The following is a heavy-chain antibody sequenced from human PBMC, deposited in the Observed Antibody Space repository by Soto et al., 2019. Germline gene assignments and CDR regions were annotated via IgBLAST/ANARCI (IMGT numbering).Heavy chain of an antibody. J-gene: IGHJ5*02. CDR1: GYTFTSYY. Sequence: ASVKVSCKASGYTFTSYYMHWVRQAPGQGLEWMGIINPSSGSTSYAQKFQGRVTMTRNTSISTAYMELSSLRSEDTAVYYCARGGYDFWSGAGANWFDPWGQGTLVTVSS. CDR3: ARGGYDFWSGAGANWFDP. V-gene: IGHV1-46*01. CDR2: INPSSGST. D-gene: IGHD3-3*01.